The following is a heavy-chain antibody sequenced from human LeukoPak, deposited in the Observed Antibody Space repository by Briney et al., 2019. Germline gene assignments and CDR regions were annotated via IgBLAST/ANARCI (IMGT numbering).Heavy chain of an antibody. CDR3: AREPNNVVTPAGFDY. D-gene: IGHD2-2*01. CDR2: ISSGADYT. V-gene: IGHV3-23*01. J-gene: IGHJ4*02. CDR1: GFTFSTYA. Sequence: PGGALRLSCAASGFTFSTYAMTWVRQAPGKGLERVSTISSGADYTYYADSLKGRFTISRDNSNSTLYPQMNSLRAEDTAVYYCAREPNNVVTPAGFDYWGQGTLVTVSS.